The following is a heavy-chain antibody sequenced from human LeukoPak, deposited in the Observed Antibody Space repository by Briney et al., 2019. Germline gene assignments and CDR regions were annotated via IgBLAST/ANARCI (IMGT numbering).Heavy chain of an antibody. CDR3: AGTAKWGKRAFDY. CDR2: IYYSGST. J-gene: IGHJ4*02. D-gene: IGHD7-27*01. CDR1: GGSISSSSYY. V-gene: IGHV4-39*01. Sequence: SETLSLTCTVSGGSISSSSYYWGWIRQPPGKGLEWVGSIYYSGSTYYNPSLKSRVTISVDTSKNQFSLKLSSVTAADTAVYYCAGTAKWGKRAFDYWGQGTLVTVSS.